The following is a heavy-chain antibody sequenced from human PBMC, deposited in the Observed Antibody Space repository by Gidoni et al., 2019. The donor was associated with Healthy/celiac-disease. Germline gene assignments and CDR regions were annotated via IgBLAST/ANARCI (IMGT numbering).Heavy chain of an antibody. Sequence: EVQLVESGGGLVKPGGSLRLSCAASGFTFSNAWMSWVPQAPGKGLEWVGRIKSKTDGGTTDYAAPVKGRFTISRDDSKNTLYLQMNSLKTEDTAVYYCTTAKEYSSSFPITITEYFQHWGQGTLVTVSS. CDR1: GFTFSNAW. J-gene: IGHJ1*01. D-gene: IGHD6-13*01. V-gene: IGHV3-15*01. CDR3: TTAKEYSSSFPITITEYFQH. CDR2: IKSKTDGGTT.